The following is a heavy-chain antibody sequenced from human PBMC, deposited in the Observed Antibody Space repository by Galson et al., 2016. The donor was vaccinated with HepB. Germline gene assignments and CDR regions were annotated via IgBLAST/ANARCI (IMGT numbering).Heavy chain of an antibody. CDR1: GFTFNSSA. D-gene: IGHD1-14*01. J-gene: IGHJ4*02. CDR3: AKCPPGTRGSLDS. V-gene: IGHV3-23*01. CDR2: ISGNGHAT. Sequence: SLRLSCAGSGFTFNSSAMNWVRQAPGKGLEWISLISGNGHATYYADPVRGRFSIARDNSKNTLHLQMNSLRADDTAVYYCAKCPPGTRGSLDSWGQGTLVTVSS.